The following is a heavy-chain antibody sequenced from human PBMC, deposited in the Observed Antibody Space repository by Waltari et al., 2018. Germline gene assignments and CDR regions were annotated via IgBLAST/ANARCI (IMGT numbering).Heavy chain of an antibody. CDR1: GFTFTNYP. CDR3: GTSPDYSTSEGY. CDR2: VSGGGGTT. D-gene: IGHD4-4*01. V-gene: IGHV3-23*01. J-gene: IGHJ4*02. Sequence: EVQVLESGGGLVQPGGSLRLSCAASGFTFTNYPMTWVRQAPGKGWGGVASVSGGGGTTYYADSVKGRFTISRDNSKNTLFLQMNSLRAEDTAVYYCGTSPDYSTSEGYWGQGTLVTVSS.